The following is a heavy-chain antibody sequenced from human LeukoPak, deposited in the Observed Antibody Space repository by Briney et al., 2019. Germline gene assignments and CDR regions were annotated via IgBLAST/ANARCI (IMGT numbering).Heavy chain of an antibody. CDR2: IIPILGIA. J-gene: IGHJ4*02. CDR3: ARDSYYDSSGSVDY. CDR1: GGTFSSYA. D-gene: IGHD3-22*01. Sequence: SVKVSCKASGGTFSSYAISWVRQAPGQGLEWMGRIIPILGIANYAQKFQGRVTMTRDTSTSTVYMELSSLRSEDTAVYFCARDSYYDSSGSVDYWGQGTLVTVSS. V-gene: IGHV1-69*04.